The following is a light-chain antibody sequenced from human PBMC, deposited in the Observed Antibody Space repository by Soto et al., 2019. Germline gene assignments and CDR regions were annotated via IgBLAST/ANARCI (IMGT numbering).Light chain of an antibody. V-gene: IGKV1-5*01. J-gene: IGKJ4*01. CDR2: DAS. CDR1: HNIERW. Sequence: GDRVTITCRASHNIERWMAWYQQKPGKAPSLLIFDASTLHSGVPSRFSGSGSGTDFTLTISSLQPEDFATYYCQQFSSYPLTFGGGTKVDIK. CDR3: QQFSSYPLT.